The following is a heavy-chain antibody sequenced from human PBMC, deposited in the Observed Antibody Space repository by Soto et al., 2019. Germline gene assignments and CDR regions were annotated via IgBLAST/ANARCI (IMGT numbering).Heavy chain of an antibody. J-gene: IGHJ6*03. CDR3: ARVEGRYYYYYMDV. V-gene: IGHV1-8*01. Sequence: ASVKVSCKASGYTFTSYDINWVRQATGQGLEWMGWMNPNSGNTGYAQKFQGRVTMTRNTSISTAYMELSSLRSEDTAVYYCARVEGRYYYYYMDVWGKGTTVTVSS. CDR2: MNPNSGNT. CDR1: GYTFTSYD. D-gene: IGHD3-3*01.